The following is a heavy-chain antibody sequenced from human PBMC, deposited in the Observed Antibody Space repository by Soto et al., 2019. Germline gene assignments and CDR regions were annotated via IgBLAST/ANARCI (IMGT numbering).Heavy chain of an antibody. CDR2: INHSGST. CDR1: GGSFSGYY. Sequence: SETLSLTCAVYGGSFSGYYWSWIRQPPGKGLEWIGEINHSGSTNYNPSLKSRVTISVDTSKNQFSLKLSSVTAADTAVYYCARASVQRIAARPRLTYFDYWGQGTLVT. CDR3: ARASVQRIAARPRLTYFDY. V-gene: IGHV4-34*01. J-gene: IGHJ4*02. D-gene: IGHD6-6*01.